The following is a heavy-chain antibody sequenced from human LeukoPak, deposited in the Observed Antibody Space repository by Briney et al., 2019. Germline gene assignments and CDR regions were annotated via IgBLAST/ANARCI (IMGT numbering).Heavy chain of an antibody. J-gene: IGHJ6*03. V-gene: IGHV3-7*01. Sequence: PGGSLRLSCSASGFTFSSSWMTWVRQAPGKGLEWVANINQDGSEQYTADSLKGRFTISRDNDKKLVFLQMNSLRVDDTAVYYCARVGPYYYYYYRDAWGKGTTVIVSS. CDR2: INQDGSEQ. CDR3: ARVGPYYYYYYRDA. CDR1: GFTFSSSW.